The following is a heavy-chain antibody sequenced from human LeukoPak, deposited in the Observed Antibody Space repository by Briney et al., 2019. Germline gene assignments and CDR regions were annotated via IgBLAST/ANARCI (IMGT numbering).Heavy chain of an antibody. CDR3: AKDGLYGDLPDY. CDR2: ISYDGSNK. D-gene: IGHD4-17*01. J-gene: IGHJ4*02. Sequence: PGGSLRLSCAASGFTFSSYGMPWVRQAPGKGLEWVAVISYDGSNKYYADSVKGRFTISRDNSKNTLYLQMNSLRAEDTAVYYCAKDGLYGDLPDYWGQGTLVTVSS. V-gene: IGHV3-30*18. CDR1: GFTFSSYG.